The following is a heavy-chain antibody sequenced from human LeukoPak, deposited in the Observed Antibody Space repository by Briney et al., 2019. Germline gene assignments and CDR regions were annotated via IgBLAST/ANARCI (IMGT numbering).Heavy chain of an antibody. CDR1: GFIFSTYS. Sequence: GGSLRLSCAASGFIFSTYSMTWVRQTPGKGLEWVSAISDSGNTYHADSVKGRFTISRDSSKNTLFLQMNRLRPEDAAVYYCAKAPVTTCRGAYCYPFDYWGQGTLVTVSS. D-gene: IGHD2-21*01. CDR3: AKAPVTTCRGAYCYPFDY. V-gene: IGHV3-23*01. CDR2: ISDSGNT. J-gene: IGHJ4*02.